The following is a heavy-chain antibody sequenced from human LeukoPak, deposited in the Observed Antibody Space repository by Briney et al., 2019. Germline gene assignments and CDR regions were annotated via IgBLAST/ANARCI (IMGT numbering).Heavy chain of an antibody. CDR1: GGTFSSHA. J-gene: IGHJ3*02. CDR3: ARNLVGATLPVVAFDI. Sequence: SVKVSCKASGGTFSSHAISWVRQAPGQGLEWMGGIILIFGTANYAQKFQGRVTITADKSTSTAYMELSSLRSEDTAVYYCARNLVGATLPVVAFDIWGQGTMVTVSS. V-gene: IGHV1-69*06. D-gene: IGHD1-26*01. CDR2: IILIFGTA.